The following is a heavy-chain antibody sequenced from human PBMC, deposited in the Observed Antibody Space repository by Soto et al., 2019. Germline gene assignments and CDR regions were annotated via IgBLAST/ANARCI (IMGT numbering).Heavy chain of an antibody. CDR2: LWYDGSNK. CDR1: GFTFSSYG. J-gene: IGHJ4*02. V-gene: IGHV3-33*01. CDR3: ARASGGSRFDY. D-gene: IGHD2-15*01. Sequence: PGGSLRLSCAASGFTFSSYGMHWVRQAPGKGLEWVAVLWYDGSNKYYADSVKGRFTISRDNSKNTLYLQMNSLRAEDTAVYYCARASGGSRFDYWGQGTLVTVSS.